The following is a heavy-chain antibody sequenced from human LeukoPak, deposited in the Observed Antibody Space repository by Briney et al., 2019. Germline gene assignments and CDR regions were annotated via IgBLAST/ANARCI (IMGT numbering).Heavy chain of an antibody. CDR3: ARGYGSWYWRGGFDY. D-gene: IGHD6-13*01. CDR1: GFTFSSYA. J-gene: IGHJ4*02. CDR2: ISGSGGST. V-gene: IGHV3-23*01. Sequence: GGSLRLSCAASGFTFSSYAMSWVRQAPGKGLEWVSAISGSGGSTYYADSVKGRFTISRDNAKNSLYLQMNSLRAEDTAVYYCARGYGSWYWRGGFDYWGQGTLVTVSS.